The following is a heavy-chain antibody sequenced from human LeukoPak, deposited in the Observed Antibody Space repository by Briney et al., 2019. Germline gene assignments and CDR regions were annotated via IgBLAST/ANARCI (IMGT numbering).Heavy chain of an antibody. CDR1: GGSFSGYY. Sequence: SETLSLTCAVYGGSFSGYYWSWIRQPPGKGLEWIGEINHSGGTNYNPSLKSRVTISVDTSKNQFSLKLSSVTAADTAVYYCARGRATVVSYWYFDLWGRGTLVTVSS. CDR2: INHSGGT. V-gene: IGHV4-34*01. CDR3: ARGRATVVSYWYFDL. J-gene: IGHJ2*01. D-gene: IGHD4-23*01.